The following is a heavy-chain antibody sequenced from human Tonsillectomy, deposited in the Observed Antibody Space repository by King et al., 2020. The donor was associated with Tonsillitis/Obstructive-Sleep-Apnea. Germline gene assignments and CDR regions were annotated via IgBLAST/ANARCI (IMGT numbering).Heavy chain of an antibody. D-gene: IGHD6-19*01. CDR2: ISGSGGGT. CDR1: GFTFSSYA. CDR3: AKISSYSSGWYEGQFDY. J-gene: IGHJ4*02. V-gene: IGHV3-23*04. Sequence: VQLVESGGGLVQPGGSLRLSCAASGFTFSSYAMTWVRQAPGKGLEWVSAISGSGGGTYSAAFVMGRFTISRDNSKNTLYLQMNTLRAEDTAIYYCAKISSYSSGWYEGQFDYWGQGTLVTVSS.